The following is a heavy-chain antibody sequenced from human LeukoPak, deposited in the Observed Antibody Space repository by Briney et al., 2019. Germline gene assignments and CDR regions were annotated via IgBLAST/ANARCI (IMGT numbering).Heavy chain of an antibody. J-gene: IGHJ4*02. V-gene: IGHV3-48*04. Sequence: GGSLRLSCAASGFTFSSYGMSWVRQAPGKGLEWVSYISSSGSTIYYADSVKGRFTISRDNAKNSLYLQMNSLRAEDTAVYYCASLLLRGYSGYDYPETFDYWGQGTLVTVSS. CDR3: ASLLLRGYSGYDYPETFDY. D-gene: IGHD5-12*01. CDR2: ISSSGSTI. CDR1: GFTFSSYG.